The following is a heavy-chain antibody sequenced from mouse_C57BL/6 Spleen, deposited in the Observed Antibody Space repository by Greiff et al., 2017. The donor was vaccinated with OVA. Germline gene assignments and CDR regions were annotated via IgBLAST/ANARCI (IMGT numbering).Heavy chain of an antibody. CDR3: ARRHWALDY. D-gene: IGHD4-1*01. Sequence: QVQLQQPGAELVKPGASVTLSCKASGYTFTSYWMHWVKQRPGQGLEWIGMIHPNSGSTNYNEKFKSKATLTVDKSSSTAYMQLSSLTSEDAAVYYCARRHWALDYWGQGTTLTVSS. CDR2: IHPNSGST. J-gene: IGHJ2*01. CDR1: GYTFTSYW. V-gene: IGHV1-64*01.